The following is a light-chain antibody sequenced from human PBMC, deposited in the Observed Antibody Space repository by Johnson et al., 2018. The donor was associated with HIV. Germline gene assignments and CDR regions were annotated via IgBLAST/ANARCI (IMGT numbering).Light chain of an antibody. CDR1: RSNIGDNF. CDR3: GTWDSSLSGYV. V-gene: IGLV1-51*01. CDR2: DNS. J-gene: IGLJ1*01. Sequence: QSVLTQPPSVSAAPGQEVTISCSGNRSNIGDNFVSWYQHLPGTAPKLLVYDNSKRPSGIPDRFSATKSGTSATLVITGLQTGDEADYYCGTWDSSLSGYVFVTGTKVTVL.